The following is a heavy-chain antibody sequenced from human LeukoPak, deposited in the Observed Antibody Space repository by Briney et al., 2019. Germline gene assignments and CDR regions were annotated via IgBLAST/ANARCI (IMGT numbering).Heavy chain of an antibody. CDR2: INPNSGGT. D-gene: IGHD3-22*01. CDR1: RYTFTGYY. CDR3: ARDRDSSGYCKP. V-gene: IGHV1-2*06. J-gene: IGHJ1*01. Sequence: ASVKVSCKASRYTFTGYYMHWVRQAPGQGLEGMGRINPNSGGTNYAQKFQGRVTMTRDTTISTAYMELSRLRSGDTAVYDCARDRDSSGYCKPWGQGTLVTVSS.